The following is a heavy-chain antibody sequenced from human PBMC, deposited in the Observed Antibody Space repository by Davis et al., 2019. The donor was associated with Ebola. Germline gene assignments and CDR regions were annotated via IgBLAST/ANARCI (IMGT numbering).Heavy chain of an antibody. CDR2: INAGNGNT. CDR1: GYTFTSYA. J-gene: IGHJ2*01. V-gene: IGHV1-3*01. Sequence: AASVKVSCKASGYTFTSYAMHWVRQAPGQRLEWMGWINAGNGNTKYSQKFQGRVTITRDTSASTAYMELSSLRSEDTAVYYCARVRCSSTSCYTSWYFDLWGRGTLVTVSS. CDR3: ARVRCSSTSCYTSWYFDL. D-gene: IGHD2-2*02.